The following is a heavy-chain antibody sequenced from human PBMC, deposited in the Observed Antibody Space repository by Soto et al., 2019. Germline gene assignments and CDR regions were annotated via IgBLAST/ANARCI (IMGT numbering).Heavy chain of an antibody. D-gene: IGHD3-22*01. CDR1: EGAINTSY. J-gene: IGHJ4*02. Sequence: LPLTCTVSEGAINTSYWAWTRQPAGMGLEWIGRIYNNGDTSYSPSLKSRVSMSVDKTKNQFSLRLTSVTAADTAVYYCGREGTYYAIDYWGQGILVTV. CDR3: GREGTYYAIDY. CDR2: IYNNGDT. V-gene: IGHV4-4*07.